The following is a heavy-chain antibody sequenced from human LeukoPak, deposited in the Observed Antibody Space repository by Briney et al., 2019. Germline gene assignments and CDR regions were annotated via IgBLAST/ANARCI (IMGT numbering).Heavy chain of an antibody. CDR1: GFTFSDYY. CDR3: ARAKGSDYGDYAFDY. V-gene: IGHV3-7*01. CDR2: IKQDGSEK. J-gene: IGHJ4*02. D-gene: IGHD4-17*01. Sequence: RPGGSLRLSCAGSGFTFSDYYMVWVRQAPGTGLEWVANIKQDGSEKYYVDSVKGRFTISRDNAKKSVYLQVSSLRAEDTAVYYCARAKGSDYGDYAFDYWGQGSLVTFSS.